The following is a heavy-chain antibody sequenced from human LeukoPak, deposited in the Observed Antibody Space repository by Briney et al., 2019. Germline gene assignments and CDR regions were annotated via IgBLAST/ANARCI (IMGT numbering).Heavy chain of an antibody. Sequence: ASVKVSCKASGYSFTAYNIHWVRQAPGQGLEWMGWINPNSGGINYAQKFQGRVTMTRDTSISTAYMEPSRLRSDDTAVYYCVGGADAFDIWGQGTMVTVSS. CDR3: VGGADAFDI. CDR2: INPNSGGI. D-gene: IGHD2-21*01. J-gene: IGHJ3*02. V-gene: IGHV1-2*02. CDR1: GYSFTAYN.